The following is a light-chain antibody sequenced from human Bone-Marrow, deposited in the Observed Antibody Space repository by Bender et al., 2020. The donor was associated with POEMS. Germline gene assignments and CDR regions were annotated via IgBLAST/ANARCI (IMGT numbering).Light chain of an antibody. CDR2: RTD. CDR1: DSNFGGNT. Sequence: QSVLTQPPSASGTPGQSVIISCSGTDSNFGGNTVNWYQQIPGTAPKLLVSRTDERTSGVPDRFSGSKSGTSASLAISDIQSEDEGDYYCSSWDDSLSGWVFGGGTKLTVL. CDR3: SSWDDSLSGWV. J-gene: IGLJ3*02. V-gene: IGLV1-44*01.